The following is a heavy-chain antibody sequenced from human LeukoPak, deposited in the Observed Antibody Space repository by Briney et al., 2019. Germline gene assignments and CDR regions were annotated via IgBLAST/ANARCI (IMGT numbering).Heavy chain of an antibody. CDR2: INHSGST. CDR3: ARSAGEQQLANFDY. Sequence: SETLSLTCAVYGGSFSGYYWSWIRQPPGKGLEWIGEINHSGSTNYNPSLKSRVTISVDTSKNQFSLKLSSVTAADTAVYYCARSAGEQQLANFDYRGQGTLVTVSS. CDR1: GGSFSGYY. J-gene: IGHJ4*02. V-gene: IGHV4-34*01. D-gene: IGHD6-13*01.